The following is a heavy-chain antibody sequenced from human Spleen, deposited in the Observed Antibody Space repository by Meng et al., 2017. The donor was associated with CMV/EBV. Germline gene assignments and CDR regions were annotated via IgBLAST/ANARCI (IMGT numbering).Heavy chain of an antibody. Sequence: GGFLRLSCAASGFTFSSYSMNWVRQAPGKGLEWVSSISSSSSYIYYADSVKGRFTISRDNAKNSLYLQMNSLRAEDTAVYYCARDIVVVPAAGYYYYYGMDVWGQGTTVTVSS. J-gene: IGHJ6*02. D-gene: IGHD2-2*01. CDR1: GFTFSSYS. V-gene: IGHV3-21*01. CDR2: ISSSSSYI. CDR3: ARDIVVVPAAGYYYYYGMDV.